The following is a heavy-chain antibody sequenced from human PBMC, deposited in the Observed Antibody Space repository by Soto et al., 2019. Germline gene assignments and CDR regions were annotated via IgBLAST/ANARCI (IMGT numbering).Heavy chain of an antibody. Sequence: GASVKASCKSSGGTITSYYMHWVRQAPGQGLEWMGIINPSGGSTSYAQKFQGRVTMTRDTSTSTVYMELSSLRSEDTAVYYCAREQDYGDCDYWGQGTLVTVSS. CDR1: GGTITSYY. CDR3: AREQDYGDCDY. V-gene: IGHV1-46*03. D-gene: IGHD4-17*01. CDR2: INPSGGST. J-gene: IGHJ4*02.